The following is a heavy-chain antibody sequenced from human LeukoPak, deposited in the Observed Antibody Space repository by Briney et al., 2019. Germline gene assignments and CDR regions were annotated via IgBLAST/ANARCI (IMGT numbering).Heavy chain of an antibody. CDR3: ARDQEGFDY. CDR2: IYPRDGST. Sequence: ASVTVSFTASGYTFTSNYIHWVRQAPGQGLEWMGMIYPRDGSTSYAQKFQGRVTVTRDTSTSTVHMELSGLRSEDTAVYYCARDQEGFDYWGQGTLVTVSS. J-gene: IGHJ4*02. V-gene: IGHV1-46*01. CDR1: GYTFTSNY.